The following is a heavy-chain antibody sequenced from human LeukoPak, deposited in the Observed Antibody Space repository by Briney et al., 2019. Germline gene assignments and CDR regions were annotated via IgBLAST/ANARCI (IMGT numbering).Heavy chain of an antibody. CDR1: GGSISSSSYY. V-gene: IGHV4-39*07. D-gene: IGHD3-3*01. CDR3: AREATILGHYYYMDV. Sequence: SETLSLTCTVSGGSISSSSYYWGWIRQPPGRGLEWIGSIYYSGSTYYNPSLKSRVTISVDTSKNQFSLKLSSVTAADTAVYYCAREATILGHYYYMDVWGKGTTVTVSS. CDR2: IYYSGST. J-gene: IGHJ6*03.